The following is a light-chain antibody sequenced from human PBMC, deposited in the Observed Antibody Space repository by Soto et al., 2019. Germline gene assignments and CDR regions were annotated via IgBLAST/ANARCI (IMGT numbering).Light chain of an antibody. CDR3: CSYSISTAYL. Sequence: QSALTQPASVSGSPGQSITISCTGTSSDVGAYNFVSWYQHHPGRAPKLIIYEVTIRPSGVSNRFSGSKSGNTASLTISGLQAEDEADYFCCSYSISTAYLFGTGTKLTVL. CDR2: EVT. CDR1: SSDVGAYNF. J-gene: IGLJ1*01. V-gene: IGLV2-14*01.